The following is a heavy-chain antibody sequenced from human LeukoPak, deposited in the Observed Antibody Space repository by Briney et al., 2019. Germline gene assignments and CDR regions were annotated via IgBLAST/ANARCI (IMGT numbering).Heavy chain of an antibody. CDR3: ARVQGQTGNFDY. Sequence: GRSLRLSCAASGFTFSSFGMHWVRQAPGKALEWGAIIWYDGSKKYYAESVKGRFTISRDDSKNTLYLQMNGLRVEDTGLYYCARVQGQTGNFDYWGQGTLVTVSS. D-gene: IGHD7-27*01. CDR2: IWYDGSKK. J-gene: IGHJ4*02. CDR1: GFTFSSFG. V-gene: IGHV3-33*01.